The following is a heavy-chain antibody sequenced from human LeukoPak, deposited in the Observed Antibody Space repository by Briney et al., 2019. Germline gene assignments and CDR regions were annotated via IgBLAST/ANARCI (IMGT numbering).Heavy chain of an antibody. Sequence: PSETLSLTCIVSGGSISSYYWSWIRQPPGKGLEWIGYIYYSGSTNYNPSLKSRVTISVDTSKNQFSLKLSSVTAADTAVYYCAREDDYGGNTLDYWGQGTLVTVSS. V-gene: IGHV4-59*01. CDR2: IYYSGST. CDR3: AREDDYGGNTLDY. CDR1: GGSISSYY. D-gene: IGHD4-23*01. J-gene: IGHJ4*02.